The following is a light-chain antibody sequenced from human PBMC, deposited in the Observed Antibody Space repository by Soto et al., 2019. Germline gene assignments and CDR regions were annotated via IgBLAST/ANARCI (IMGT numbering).Light chain of an antibody. J-gene: IGKJ5*01. CDR3: QQYGSSPIT. CDR1: QSVSSSY. CDR2: GAS. V-gene: IGKV3-20*01. Sequence: EIVFNQSPCTLALSPGERATLSCRASQSVSSSYLAWYQQKPGQAPRLLIYGASSRATGIPDRFSGSGSGTDFTLTISRLEPEDFAVYYCQQYGSSPITFGQGTRMEI.